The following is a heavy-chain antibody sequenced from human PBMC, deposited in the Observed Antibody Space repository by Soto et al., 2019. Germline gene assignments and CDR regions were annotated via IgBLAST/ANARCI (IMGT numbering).Heavy chain of an antibody. V-gene: IGHV4-61*01. J-gene: IGHJ6*02. D-gene: IGHD3-22*01. Sequence: SETLSLTCTVSGGSVSSGSYYWSWIRQPPGKGLEWIGYIYYSGSTNYNPSLKSRVTISVDTSKNQFSLKLSSVTAADTAVYYCARSDSSGYYLTANYYYYYGMDVWGQGTTVTLYS. CDR1: GGSVSSGSYY. CDR2: IYYSGST. CDR3: ARSDSSGYYLTANYYYYYGMDV.